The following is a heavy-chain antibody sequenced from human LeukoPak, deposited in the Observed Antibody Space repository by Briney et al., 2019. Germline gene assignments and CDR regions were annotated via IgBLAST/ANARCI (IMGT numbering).Heavy chain of an antibody. CDR2: IYYSGST. CDR1: GGSISSGDYY. J-gene: IGHJ6*02. D-gene: IGHD2-2*03. Sequence: PSQTLSLTCTVSGGSISSGDYYWSWIRQPPGKALEWIGYIYYSGSTYYNPSLKSRVTISVDTSKNQFSLKLSSVTAADTAVYYCAREMGIVVVPAAASMDVWGQGTTVTVSS. CDR3: AREMGIVVVPAAASMDV. V-gene: IGHV4-30-4*01.